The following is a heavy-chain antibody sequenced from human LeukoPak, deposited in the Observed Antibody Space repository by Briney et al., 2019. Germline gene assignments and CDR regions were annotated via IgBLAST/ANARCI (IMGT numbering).Heavy chain of an antibody. CDR3: ARNSAYSSSSGVNC. J-gene: IGHJ4*02. V-gene: IGHV4-34*01. CDR2: INDSGST. CDR1: GGSFGGYY. D-gene: IGHD6-6*01. Sequence: SETLSLTCAVYGGSFGGYYWTWIRQPPGKGLEWIGEINDSGSTNYNPSLKSRVTISIDTSKNQFSLNLHSVTAADTGVYYCARNSAYSSSSGVNCWGQGTLVTVSS.